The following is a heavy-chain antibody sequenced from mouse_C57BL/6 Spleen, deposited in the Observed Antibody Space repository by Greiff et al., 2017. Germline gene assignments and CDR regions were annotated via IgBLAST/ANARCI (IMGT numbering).Heavy chain of an antibody. Sequence: VQLQQSGAELVRPGASVTLSCKASGYTFTDYEMHWVKQTPVHGLEWIGAIDPETGGTAYNQKFKGKAILTADKSSSTAYMELRSLTSEDSAVYYCTRRGGSSFYFDYWGQGTTLTVSS. CDR1: GYTFTDYE. V-gene: IGHV1-15*01. CDR3: TRRGGSSFYFDY. CDR2: IDPETGGT. J-gene: IGHJ2*01. D-gene: IGHD1-1*01.